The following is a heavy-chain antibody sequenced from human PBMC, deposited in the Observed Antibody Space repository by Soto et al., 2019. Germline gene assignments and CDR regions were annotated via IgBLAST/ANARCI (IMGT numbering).Heavy chain of an antibody. CDR2: IYYSGST. CDR3: ARAALGYSSGWELFDY. Sequence: SETLSLTCTVSGGSISSYYWSWIRQPPGKGLEWIGYIYYSGSTNYNPSLKSRVTISVDTSKNQFSLKLSSVTAADTAVYYCARAALGYSSGWELFDYWGQGTLVTVSS. V-gene: IGHV4-59*01. J-gene: IGHJ4*02. CDR1: GGSISSYY. D-gene: IGHD6-19*01.